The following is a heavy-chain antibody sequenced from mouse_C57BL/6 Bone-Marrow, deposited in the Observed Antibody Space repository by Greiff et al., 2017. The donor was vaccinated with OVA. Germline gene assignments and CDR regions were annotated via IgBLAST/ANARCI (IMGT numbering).Heavy chain of an antibody. CDR1: EYEFPSHD. CDR3: ARLAGTWFAY. D-gene: IGHD4-1*01. V-gene: IGHV5-2*01. Sequence: EVQRVESGGGLVQPGESLQLSCESNEYEFPSHDMSWVRKTPEKRLELVAAINSDGGSTYYPDPMERRFLISRDNTMKTLYLQLSSLRSEDTALYYCARLAGTWFAYWGQGTLVTVSA. CDR2: INSDGGST. J-gene: IGHJ3*01.